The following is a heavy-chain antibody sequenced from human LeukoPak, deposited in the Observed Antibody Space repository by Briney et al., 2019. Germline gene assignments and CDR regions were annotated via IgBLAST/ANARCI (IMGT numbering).Heavy chain of an antibody. CDR3: TTRGGSFSIFDY. J-gene: IGHJ4*02. V-gene: IGHV3-15*01. Sequence: GGSLRLSCAASGFTFSNAWMSWVRQAPGKGLEWVGRIKSKTDAGTTDYAAPVKGRFTISRDDSKNTLYLQMNSLKTEDTAVYYCTTRGGSFSIFDYWGQGTLVTVSS. D-gene: IGHD1-26*01. CDR2: IKSKTDAGTT. CDR1: GFTFSNAW.